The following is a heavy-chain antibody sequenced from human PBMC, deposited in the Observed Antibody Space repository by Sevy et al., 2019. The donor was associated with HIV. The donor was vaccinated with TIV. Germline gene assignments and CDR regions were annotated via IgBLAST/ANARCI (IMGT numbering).Heavy chain of an antibody. CDR3: ASEGPSYYDRSGYYRFDY. V-gene: IGHV4-59*01. CDR2: FYYSGKN. Sequence: SETLSLTCSVSGGSISSYYWSGIRQPPGKGLEWIGSFYYSGKNIYSPSLKSRVTISVDTSKNQFSLKLRSVTAADTAVYYCASEGPSYYDRSGYYRFDYWGQGTLVTVSS. CDR1: GGSISSYY. D-gene: IGHD3-22*01. J-gene: IGHJ4*02.